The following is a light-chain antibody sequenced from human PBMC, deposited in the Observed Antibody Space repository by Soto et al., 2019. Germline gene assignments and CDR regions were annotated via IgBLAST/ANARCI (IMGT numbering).Light chain of an antibody. Sequence: EIVLTQSPGTLSLSPGDRATLSCRASQSVTDNYLAWYQQKPGQAPRLVISGASSRTSGIPDRFSASGSGTDFTLTISRLEPEDFAVYYCQQYSRAPLTFGQGTKVDIK. J-gene: IGKJ1*01. CDR1: QSVTDNY. CDR2: GAS. CDR3: QQYSRAPLT. V-gene: IGKV3-20*01.